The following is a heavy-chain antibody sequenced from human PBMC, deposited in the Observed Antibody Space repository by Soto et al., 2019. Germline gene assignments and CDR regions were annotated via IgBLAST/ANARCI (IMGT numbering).Heavy chain of an antibody. V-gene: IGHV1-69*01. D-gene: IGHD2-8*01. CDR2: IIPMSGTS. Sequence: QVQLVQSGAEVKKPGSSVKVSCKASGGTFSNFAFSWVRQAPGQGLEWMGGIIPMSGTSNYAQKFQGRVTITADDSTSTAYMELNSLRSEDTAMYYSASNYFYCSNGVCRHDAFDIWGQGTVVTVSS. CDR1: GGTFSNFA. J-gene: IGHJ3*02. CDR3: ASNYFYCSNGVCRHDAFDI.